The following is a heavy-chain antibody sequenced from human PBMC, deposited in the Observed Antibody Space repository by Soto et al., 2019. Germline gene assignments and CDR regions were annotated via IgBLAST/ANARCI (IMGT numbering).Heavy chain of an antibody. CDR2: ITYDGSFQ. J-gene: IGHJ4*02. CDR1: GFNFDNYG. Sequence: GGSLRLSCQASGFNFDNYGMHWVRQAPGKGLEWVAVITYDGSFQYYADSVKGRFTISRDNSKNTLFLHLNTLKPEDTAVYHCAKDRVGGTFYTPLGFWGQGTLVTVS. CDR3: AKDRVGGTFYTPLGF. V-gene: IGHV3-30*18. D-gene: IGHD1-7*01.